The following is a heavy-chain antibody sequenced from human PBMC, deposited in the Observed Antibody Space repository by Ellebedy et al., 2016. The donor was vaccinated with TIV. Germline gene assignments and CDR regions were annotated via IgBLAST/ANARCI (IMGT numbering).Heavy chain of an antibody. V-gene: IGHV3-7*01. CDR3: ARAIGSGSSY. CDR2: IKQDGSEK. D-gene: IGHD3-22*01. J-gene: IGHJ4*02. CDR1: GFTFSNYW. Sequence: GGSLGLSXAASGFTFSNYWMSWVRQAPGKGLEWVANIKQDGSEKYYVDSVKGRFTISRDNAENSLYLQMNGLRAQDTAVYYCARAIGSGSSYWGQGTLVTVSS.